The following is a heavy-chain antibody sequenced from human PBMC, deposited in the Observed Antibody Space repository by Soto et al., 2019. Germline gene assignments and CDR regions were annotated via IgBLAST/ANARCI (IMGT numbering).Heavy chain of an antibody. J-gene: IGHJ4*02. D-gene: IGHD6-13*01. CDR3: AKDLTVVAAAPTGY. CDR1: GFTFSSYA. Sequence: GGSLRLSCAASGFTFSSYAMSWVRQAPGKGLEWVSAISGSGGRTYYADSVKGRFTISRDNSKNTLYLQMNSLRAEDTAVYYCAKDLTVVAAAPTGYWGQGTLVTVSS. CDR2: ISGSGGRT. V-gene: IGHV3-23*01.